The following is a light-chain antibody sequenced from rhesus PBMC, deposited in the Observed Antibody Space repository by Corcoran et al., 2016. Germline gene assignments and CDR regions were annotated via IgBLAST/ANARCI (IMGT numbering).Light chain of an antibody. V-gene: IGKV1-21*01. CDR2: KAY. Sequence: DIQMTQSPSSLSASVGDRVTITSRASQGIRSWLAWYHRKPGKAPKLLIYKAYSLQNGVPLRFSGSGSGTDVTLTSSSLQPEDCATYYCQQYNSATYSFGHGTKVEIK. J-gene: IGKJ2*01. CDR3: QQYNSATYS. CDR1: QGIRSW.